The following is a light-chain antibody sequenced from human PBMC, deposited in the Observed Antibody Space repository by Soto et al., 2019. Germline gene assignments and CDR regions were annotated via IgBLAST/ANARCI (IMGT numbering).Light chain of an antibody. CDR3: QQYGSSPGT. J-gene: IGKJ4*01. Sequence: EIVLTQSPGTLSLSPGERATLSCRASQSVTSSYLAWYQQKPGQAPRLLIYGASSRATGIPDRFSGSGSATDFTLSIRRLEPEDFAVYYCQQYGSSPGTFGGGTKVEVK. V-gene: IGKV3-20*01. CDR2: GAS. CDR1: QSVTSSY.